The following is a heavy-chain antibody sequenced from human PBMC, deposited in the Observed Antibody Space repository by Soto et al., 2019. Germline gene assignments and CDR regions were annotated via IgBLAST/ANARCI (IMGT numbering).Heavy chain of an antibody. J-gene: IGHJ4*02. CDR2: INHSGST. CDR3: ASLDYYDSSGLPLDY. CDR1: GGSFSGYY. V-gene: IGHV4-34*01. Sequence: PSETLSLTCAVYGGSFSGYYWSWIRQPPGKGLEWIGEINHSGSTNYNPSLKSRVTISVDTSKNQFSLKLSSVTAADTAVYYCASLDYYDSSGLPLDYWGQGTLVTVSS. D-gene: IGHD3-22*01.